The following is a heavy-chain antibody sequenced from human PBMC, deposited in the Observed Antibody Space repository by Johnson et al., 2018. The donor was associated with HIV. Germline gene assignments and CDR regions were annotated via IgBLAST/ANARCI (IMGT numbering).Heavy chain of an antibody. CDR1: GFTVSSNY. J-gene: IGHJ3*02. CDR2: IYSGDTT. Sequence: VQVLESGGGLVQPGGSRRLSCAVSGFTVSSNYMSWVRQAPGKGLEWVSVIYSGDTTYYADSVKGRFTISRDNSKNTLYLQMSSLRVEDTALYYCAKAYSYGAFDIWGQGTMVTVSS. CDR3: AKAYSYGAFDI. V-gene: IGHV3-66*01. D-gene: IGHD5-18*01.